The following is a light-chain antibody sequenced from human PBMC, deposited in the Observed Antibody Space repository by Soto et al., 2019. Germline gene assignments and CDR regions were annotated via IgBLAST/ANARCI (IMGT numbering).Light chain of an antibody. CDR1: SSDVGGYKY. V-gene: IGLV2-11*01. Sequence: QSALTQPRSVSGSPGQSVTISCTGTSSDVGGYKYVSWYQQHPGKVPKLMIYDVSKRPSGVPDRFSGSKSGNTASLTISGFQAEDEADYYCCSYAGSYTVVFGGGTKLTVL. J-gene: IGLJ2*01. CDR3: CSYAGSYTVV. CDR2: DVS.